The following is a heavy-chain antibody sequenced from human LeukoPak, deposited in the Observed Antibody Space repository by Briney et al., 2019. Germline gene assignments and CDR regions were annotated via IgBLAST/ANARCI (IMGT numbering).Heavy chain of an antibody. Sequence: ASVKVSCKASGYTFTSYAMNWVRQAPGQGLEWMGWINTNTGNPTYAQGFTGRFVFSLDTSVSTAYLQISSLKAEDTAVYYCTSLWFGELPQSRADDAFDIWGQGTMVTVSS. J-gene: IGHJ3*02. CDR2: INTNTGNP. CDR3: TSLWFGELPQSRADDAFDI. D-gene: IGHD3-10*01. CDR1: GYTFTSYA. V-gene: IGHV7-4-1*02.